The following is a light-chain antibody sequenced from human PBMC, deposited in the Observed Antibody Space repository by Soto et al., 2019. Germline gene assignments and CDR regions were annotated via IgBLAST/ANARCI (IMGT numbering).Light chain of an antibody. V-gene: IGLV2-14*01. J-gene: IGLJ1*01. CDR3: SSYTSSSTRV. Sequence: QSALTQPASVSGSPGQSITISCTGTSSDVGGYNYVSWYQQHPGKAPKLMIYDVSNRPSGVSNRFSGSKSGNTASLTISGLQDEDEADYYCSSYTSSSTRVFGTGTTLTVL. CDR2: DVS. CDR1: SSDVGGYNY.